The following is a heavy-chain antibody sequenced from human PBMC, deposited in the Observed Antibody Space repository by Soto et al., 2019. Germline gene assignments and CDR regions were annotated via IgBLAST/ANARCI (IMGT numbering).Heavy chain of an antibody. Sequence: GGSLRLSCAASGFTFNSYGIHWVRQAPGKGLEWVAVISHDGSKTNYADSVKGRFTISRDNSKDTLYLQMNSLRAEDTAVYYCAKPPPLAVAGAFDYWGQGTLVTVSS. J-gene: IGHJ4*02. CDR1: GFTFNSYG. CDR3: AKPPPLAVAGAFDY. V-gene: IGHV3-30*18. CDR2: ISHDGSKT. D-gene: IGHD6-19*01.